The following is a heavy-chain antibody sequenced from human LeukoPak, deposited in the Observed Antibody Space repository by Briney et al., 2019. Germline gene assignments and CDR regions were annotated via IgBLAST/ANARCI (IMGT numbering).Heavy chain of an antibody. Sequence: PGGSLRLSCAASGFTVSSNYMSWVRQAPGKRLEWVSVIYSGGSTYYADSVKGRFTISRDNSKNTLYLQMNSLRAEDTAVYYCARVFIDGGRWFDPWGQGTLVTVSS. V-gene: IGHV3-53*01. CDR1: GFTVSSNY. D-gene: IGHD3-16*01. J-gene: IGHJ5*02. CDR3: ARVFIDGGRWFDP. CDR2: IYSGGST.